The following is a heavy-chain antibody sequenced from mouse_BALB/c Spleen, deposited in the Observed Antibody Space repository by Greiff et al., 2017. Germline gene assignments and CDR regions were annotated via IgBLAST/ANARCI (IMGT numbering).Heavy chain of an antibody. CDR2: IDPETGGT. J-gene: IGHJ1*01. Sequence: QVQLQQSGAELVRPGASVTLSCKASGYTFTDYEMHWVKQTPVHGLEWIGAIDPETGGTAYNQKFKGKATLTADKSSSTAYMELRSLTSEDSAVYYGTRGYFDDWGAGTTVTVSS. CDR1: GYTFTDYE. V-gene: IGHV1-15*01. CDR3: TRGYFDD.